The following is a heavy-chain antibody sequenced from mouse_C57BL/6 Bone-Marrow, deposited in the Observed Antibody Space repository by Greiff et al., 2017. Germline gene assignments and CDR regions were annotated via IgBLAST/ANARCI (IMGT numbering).Heavy chain of an antibody. CDR1: GYTFTDYE. Sequence: QVHVKQSGAELVRPGASVTLSCKASGYTFTDYEMHWVKQTPVHGLEWIGAIDPETGGTAYNQKFKGKAILTADKSSSTAYMELRSLTSEDSAVYYCTDDYDNYWGQGTTLTVSS. V-gene: IGHV1-15*01. CDR2: IDPETGGT. D-gene: IGHD2-4*01. J-gene: IGHJ2*01. CDR3: TDDYDNY.